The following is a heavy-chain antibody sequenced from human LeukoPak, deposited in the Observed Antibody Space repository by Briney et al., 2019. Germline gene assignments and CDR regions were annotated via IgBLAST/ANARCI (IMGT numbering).Heavy chain of an antibody. CDR1: GFTFSSYA. V-gene: IGHV3-23*01. CDR2: ISGSGGST. D-gene: IGHD6-13*01. J-gene: IGHJ1*01. CDR3: ARGGTYSSSWYAGEYFQH. Sequence: GGSLRLSCAASGFTFSSYAMSWVRQAPGKGLEWVSAISGSGGSTYYADSVKGRFTISRDNSRNSLYLQMNSLRAEDTAVYYCARGGTYSSSWYAGEYFQHWGQGTLVTVSS.